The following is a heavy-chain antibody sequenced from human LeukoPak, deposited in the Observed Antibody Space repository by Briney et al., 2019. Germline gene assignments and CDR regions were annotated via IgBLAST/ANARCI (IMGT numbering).Heavy chain of an antibody. V-gene: IGHV4-59*01. Sequence: SETLSLTCTVSGGSISSYYWGWIRQPPGKGLEWIGYIYYSGSTNYNPSLKSRVTISVDTSKNQFSLKLSSVTAADTAVYYCATSYGNAVDAFGIWGQGTMVTVSS. CDR2: IYYSGST. CDR1: GGSISSYY. J-gene: IGHJ3*02. CDR3: ATSYGNAVDAFGI. D-gene: IGHD1-1*01.